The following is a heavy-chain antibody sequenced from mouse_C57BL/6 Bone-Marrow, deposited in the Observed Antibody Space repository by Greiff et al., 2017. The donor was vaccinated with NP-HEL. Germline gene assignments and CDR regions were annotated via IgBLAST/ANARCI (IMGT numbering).Heavy chain of an antibody. CDR3: ARLYDYDVRGFDY. Sequence: VQLQQPGAELVKPGASVKMSCKASGYTFTSYWITWVKQRPGQGLEWIGDIYPGSGSTKYNEKFKSKATMTVDTSSSTAYMQLSSLTSEDSAVYYCARLYDYDVRGFDYWGQGTTLTVSS. D-gene: IGHD2-4*01. CDR2: IYPGSGST. CDR1: GYTFTSYW. J-gene: IGHJ2*01. V-gene: IGHV1-55*01.